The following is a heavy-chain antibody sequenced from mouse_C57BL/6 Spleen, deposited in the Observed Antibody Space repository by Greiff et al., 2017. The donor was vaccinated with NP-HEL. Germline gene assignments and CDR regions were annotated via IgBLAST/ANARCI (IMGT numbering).Heavy chain of an antibody. D-gene: IGHD4-1*01. Sequence: EVKVVESGGGLVKPGGSLKLSCAASGFTFSSYAMSWVRQTPEKRLEWVATISDGGSYTYYPDNVKGRFTISRDNAKNNLYLQMSHLKSEDTAKYYCATLGPWFAYWGQGTLVTVSA. CDR2: ISDGGSYT. CDR3: ATLGPWFAY. J-gene: IGHJ3*01. CDR1: GFTFSSYA. V-gene: IGHV5-4*03.